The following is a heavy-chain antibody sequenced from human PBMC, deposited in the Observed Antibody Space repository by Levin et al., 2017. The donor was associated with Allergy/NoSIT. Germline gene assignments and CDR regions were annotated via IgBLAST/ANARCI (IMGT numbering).Heavy chain of an antibody. CDR3: ARGGPPNYDYNWGSYRDGYFDY. J-gene: IGHJ4*02. D-gene: IGHD3-16*02. CDR1: GFNFGDYA. CDR2: IRNKAHGGTT. V-gene: IGHV3-49*04. Sequence: GVLRLSCTGSGFNFGDYAMSWVRQAPGKGLEWVGFIRNKAHGGTTEYAASVKGRLTISRDDSKSIAYLQMNSLKTEDTAVYFCARGGPPNYDYNWGSYRDGYFDYWGQGTLVTVSS.